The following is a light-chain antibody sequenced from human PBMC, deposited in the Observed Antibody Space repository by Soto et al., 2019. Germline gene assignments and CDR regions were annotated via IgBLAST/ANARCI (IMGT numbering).Light chain of an antibody. CDR2: GAS. CDR1: QSVRDSY. Sequence: EIVLTQSPATLSLSPGERVTLSCRASQSVRDSYLGWYQQKPGQAPRLLIYGASNRAPGIPYRFSGSGSGTDFTLTISRLEPEDFAVYYCQHFRAFGQGTKVDIK. CDR3: QHFRA. V-gene: IGKV3-20*01. J-gene: IGKJ1*01.